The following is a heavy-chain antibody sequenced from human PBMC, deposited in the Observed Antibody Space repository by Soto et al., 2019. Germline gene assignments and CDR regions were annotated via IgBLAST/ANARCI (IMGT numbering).Heavy chain of an antibody. J-gene: IGHJ5*02. CDR1: GGTFSSYA. CDR2: IIPIFGTA. CDR3: ARGLIAAAGPFDP. Sequence: SVKVSCKASGGTFSSYAISWVRQAPGQGLEWMGGIIPIFGTANYAQKFQGRVTITADESTSTAYMELSSLRSEDTAVYYCARGLIAAAGPFDPWGQGTLVTVSS. V-gene: IGHV1-69*13. D-gene: IGHD6-13*01.